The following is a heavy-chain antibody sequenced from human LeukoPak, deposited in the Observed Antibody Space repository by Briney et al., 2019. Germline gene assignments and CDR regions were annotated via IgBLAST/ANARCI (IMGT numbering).Heavy chain of an antibody. CDR1: GGSFSYYY. CDR2: INHSGIT. J-gene: IGHJ4*02. Sequence: SETLSLTCAVYGGSFSYYYWSWIRQPPGKGLEWIGEINHSGITNYNPSLKSRVTISADTSKNQFSLKLTSVTAADTAVYYCARGPPLDLRRKWLLDYWGQGTLVTVSS. V-gene: IGHV4-34*01. CDR3: ARGPPLDLRRKWLLDY. D-gene: IGHD5-12*01.